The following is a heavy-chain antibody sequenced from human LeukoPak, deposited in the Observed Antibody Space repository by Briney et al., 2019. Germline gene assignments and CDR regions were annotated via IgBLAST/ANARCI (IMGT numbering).Heavy chain of an antibody. V-gene: IGHV1-46*01. D-gene: IGHD6-25*01. CDR2: IHPTVGDT. CDR1: GYTFTSYY. Sequence: ASVKVSCKSSGYTFTSYYLPWVRQAPGQGLEWMGIIHPTVGDTTYAQKFQGRVTMTRDMSTGTVYMDLSSLRSEDTAVYYCARYGFSSVWQGGWHAFDIWGQGTTVTVSS. J-gene: IGHJ3*02. CDR3: ARYGFSSVWQGGWHAFDI.